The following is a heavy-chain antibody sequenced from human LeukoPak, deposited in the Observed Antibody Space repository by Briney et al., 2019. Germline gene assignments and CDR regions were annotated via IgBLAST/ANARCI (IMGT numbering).Heavy chain of an antibody. Sequence: SETLSLTCTVSGDSISSADYYWSWIRQPPGKGLEWIGYIYYSGSTYYNPSLKSRVTISVDTSKNQFSLKLSSVTAADTAVYYCAKVEVRRVIWYWGQGTLVTVSS. CDR3: AKVEVRRVIWY. V-gene: IGHV4-30-4*01. CDR2: IYYSGST. CDR1: GDSISSADYY. D-gene: IGHD3-10*01. J-gene: IGHJ4*02.